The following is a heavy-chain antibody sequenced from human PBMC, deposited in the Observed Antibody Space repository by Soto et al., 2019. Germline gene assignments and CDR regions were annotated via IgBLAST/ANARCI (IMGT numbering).Heavy chain of an antibody. CDR3: ARAVVVVVAATRSGYFDL. J-gene: IGHJ2*01. CDR2: ISSSSSYI. CDR1: GFTFSSYS. V-gene: IGHV3-21*01. D-gene: IGHD2-15*01. Sequence: EVQLVESGGGLVKPGGSLRLSCAASGFTFSSYSMNWVRQDPGKGLEWVSSISSSSSYIYYADSVKGRFTISRDNAKNSLYLQMNSLRAEDTAVYYCARAVVVVVAATRSGYFDLWGRGTLVTVSS.